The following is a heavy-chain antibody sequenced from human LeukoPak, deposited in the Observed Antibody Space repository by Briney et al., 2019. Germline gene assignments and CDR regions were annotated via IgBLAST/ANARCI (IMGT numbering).Heavy chain of an antibody. J-gene: IGHJ3*02. D-gene: IGHD3-3*01. CDR1: SLTFSSYG. CDR3: AKDFPPWSGPNAFDI. Sequence: PGGSLRLSCEPSSLTFSSYGMDWVRQAPGKGLGWVSSISGSGYNTYYADSVKGRFTISRDNTKNTLYLQMNSLRAEDTAIFYCAKDFPPWSGPNAFDIWGQGTMVTVSS. CDR2: ISGSGYNT. V-gene: IGHV3-23*01.